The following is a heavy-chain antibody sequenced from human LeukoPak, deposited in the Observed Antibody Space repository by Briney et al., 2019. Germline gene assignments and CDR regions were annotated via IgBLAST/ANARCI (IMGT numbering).Heavy chain of an antibody. CDR2: ISAYNGNT. V-gene: IGHV1-18*01. D-gene: IGHD3-3*01. J-gene: IGHJ4*02. CDR1: GYTFTSSG. CDR3: ARGMIDFWSGSLDY. Sequence: ASVKVSCKASGYTFTSSGINWVRQAPGQGLEWMGWISAYNGNTNYAEKLQGRVTMTTDTSTSTAYMELRSLRSEDTAVYYCARGMIDFWSGSLDYWGQGTLVTVSS.